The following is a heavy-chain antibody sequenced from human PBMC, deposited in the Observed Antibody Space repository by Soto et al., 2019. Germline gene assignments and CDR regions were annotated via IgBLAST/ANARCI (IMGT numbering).Heavy chain of an antibody. J-gene: IGHJ4*02. Sequence: GGSLRLSCAASGFTFSSYWMHWVRQAPGKGLVWVSRINSDGSSTSYADSVKGRFTISRDNAKNTLYLQMNSLRAEDTAVYYCARFPYYYDRGIGGVFFDYWGQGTLVTVSS. CDR1: GFTFSSYW. D-gene: IGHD3-10*02. CDR3: ARFPYYYDRGIGGVFFDY. V-gene: IGHV3-74*01. CDR2: INSDGSST.